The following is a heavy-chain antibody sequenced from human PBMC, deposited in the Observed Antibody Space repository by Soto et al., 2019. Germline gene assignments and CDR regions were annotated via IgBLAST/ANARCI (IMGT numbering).Heavy chain of an antibody. D-gene: IGHD2-2*01. CDR3: ATAVYCRSAGCSNWFDP. CDR1: GGSISSGDYY. CDR2: IYYSGST. J-gene: IGHJ5*02. Sequence: QVQLQESGPGLVKPSQTLSLTCTVSGGSISSGDYYGSWSRQPPGKGLEWIGYIYYSGSTYYNPSLKSRVTISLDASENQFSLKLTSVSAADTDVYYCATAVYCRSAGCSNWFDPWGQGTPVTVSS. V-gene: IGHV4-30-4*01.